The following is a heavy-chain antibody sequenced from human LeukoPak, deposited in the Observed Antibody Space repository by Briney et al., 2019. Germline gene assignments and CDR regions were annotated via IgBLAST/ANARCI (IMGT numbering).Heavy chain of an antibody. CDR2: IWYDGSNK. CDR1: GFTFSSYG. J-gene: IGHJ6*03. Sequence: GGSLRLSCAASGFTFSSYGMHWVRQAPGKGLEWVAVIWYDGSNKYYADSVKGRFTISRDNSKNTLYLQMNSLRAEDTAVYYCARDKGYRNPSYYTDVWGKGTTVTVSS. CDR3: ARDKGYRNPSYYTDV. D-gene: IGHD4-11*01. V-gene: IGHV3-33*01.